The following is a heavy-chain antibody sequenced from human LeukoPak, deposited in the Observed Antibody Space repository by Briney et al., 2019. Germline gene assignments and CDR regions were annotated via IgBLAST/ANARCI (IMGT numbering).Heavy chain of an antibody. D-gene: IGHD4-17*01. Sequence: QPGGSLRLSCAASGFTFSSYSMNWVRQAPGKGLEWVSYISSSSSTIYYADSVKGRFTISRDNAKNSLYLQMNSLRAEDTAVYYCARGIYGDYLDYWGQGTLVTVSS. V-gene: IGHV3-48*04. CDR2: ISSSSSTI. J-gene: IGHJ4*02. CDR1: GFTFSSYS. CDR3: ARGIYGDYLDY.